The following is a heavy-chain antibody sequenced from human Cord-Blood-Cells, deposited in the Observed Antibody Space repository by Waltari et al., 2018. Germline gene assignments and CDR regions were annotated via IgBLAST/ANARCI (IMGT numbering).Heavy chain of an antibody. V-gene: IGHV1-2*04. Sequence: QVQLVQSGAEVKKPGASVKVSCKASGYTFTGYYMHWVRQAPGQGLEWMGWINPNRGGTNYAQKFQGWVTMTRDTSISTAYMELSRLRSDDTAVYYCARGYSGYDDAFDIWGQGTMVTVSS. D-gene: IGHD5-12*01. J-gene: IGHJ3*02. CDR1: GYTFTGYY. CDR2: INPNRGGT. CDR3: ARGYSGYDDAFDI.